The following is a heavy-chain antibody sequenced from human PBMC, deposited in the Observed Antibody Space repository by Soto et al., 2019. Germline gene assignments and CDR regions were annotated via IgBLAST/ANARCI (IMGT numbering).Heavy chain of an antibody. CDR2: ISGSGYST. J-gene: IGHJ4*02. CDR3: ARGDDSGYDYFDY. Sequence: EVQLLESGGALVQPGGSLRLSCVASGFTFGNYAMSWVRQAPGKGLEWVSTISGSGYSTYYADSVKGRFTISRDNAKNSLYLQMNSLRAEDTAVYYCARGDDSGYDYFDYWGQGTLVTVSS. CDR1: GFTFGNYA. D-gene: IGHD5-12*01. V-gene: IGHV3-23*01.